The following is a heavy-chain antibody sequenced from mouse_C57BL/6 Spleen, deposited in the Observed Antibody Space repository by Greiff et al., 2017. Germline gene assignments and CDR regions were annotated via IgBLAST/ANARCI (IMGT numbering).Heavy chain of an antibody. D-gene: IGHD1-1*01. CDR2: ISSGSSTI. Sequence: DVQLVESGGGLVKPGGSLKLSCAASGFTFSDYGMHWVRQAPEKGLEWVAYISSGSSTIYYADTVKGRFTISRDNAKNTLFLQMTSLRSEDTTMYYCAREYGSSPDYWGQGTTLTVSS. J-gene: IGHJ2*01. CDR3: AREYGSSPDY. V-gene: IGHV5-17*01. CDR1: GFTFSDYG.